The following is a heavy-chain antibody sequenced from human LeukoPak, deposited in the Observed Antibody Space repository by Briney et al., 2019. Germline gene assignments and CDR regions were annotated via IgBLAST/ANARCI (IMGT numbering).Heavy chain of an antibody. J-gene: IGHJ5*02. Sequence: PGGSLRLSCAASGFTFDDYGMTWVRQVPGRGLEWVSGINWNGGSGDYRDSVEGRFTISRDNVKGYLYLQMNSLRAEDTALYYCARVVSWGWFDPWGQGTLVTVSS. D-gene: IGHD5/OR15-5a*01. CDR3: ARVVSWGWFDP. V-gene: IGHV3-20*04. CDR1: GFTFDDYG. CDR2: INWNGGSG.